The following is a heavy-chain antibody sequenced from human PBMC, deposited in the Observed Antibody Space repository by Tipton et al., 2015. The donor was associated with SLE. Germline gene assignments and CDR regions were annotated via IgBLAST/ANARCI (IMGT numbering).Heavy chain of an antibody. J-gene: IGHJ4*02. CDR2: ISYSGST. CDR1: GGSISSGGYY. V-gene: IGHV4-31*02. Sequence: LRLSCTVSGGSISSGGYYWSWIRQHPGKGLEWIGNISYSGSTYYKPSLKSRVTISVDTSKNQFSLKQSSVTAADTAVYYCARVLDAAILDYWGQGTLVTVSS. D-gene: IGHD1-1*01. CDR3: ARVLDAAILDY.